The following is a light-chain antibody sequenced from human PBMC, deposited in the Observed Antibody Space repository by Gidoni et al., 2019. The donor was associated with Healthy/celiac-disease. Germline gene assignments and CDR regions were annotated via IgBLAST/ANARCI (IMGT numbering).Light chain of an antibody. J-gene: IGLJ1*01. CDR3: CSYAGSRTFV. CDR1: SSDVGSYNL. V-gene: IGLV2-23*01. Sequence: QSALPQPASVSGSPGQSITISCTGTSSDVGSYNLVSWYQQHPGKAPKFMIYEGSKRPSGISNRFSGSKSGNTASLTISGLQAEDEADYYCCSYAGSRTFVFGTGTKVTVL. CDR2: EGS.